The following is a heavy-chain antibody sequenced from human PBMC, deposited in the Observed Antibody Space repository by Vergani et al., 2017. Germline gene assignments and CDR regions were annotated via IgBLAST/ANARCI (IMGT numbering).Heavy chain of an antibody. J-gene: IGHJ2*01. Sequence: QVQLQESGPGLVKPSQTLSLTCTVSGRSISSGSYYWSWIRQPAGKGLEWIGRIYTSGSTNYNPSLKSRVTMSVDTSKNQFSLKLSSVTAADTAVYYCARATQEIVVVPAAYWYFDLWGRGTLVTVSS. V-gene: IGHV4-61*02. D-gene: IGHD2-2*01. CDR3: ARATQEIVVVPAAYWYFDL. CDR2: IYTSGST. CDR1: GRSISSGSYY.